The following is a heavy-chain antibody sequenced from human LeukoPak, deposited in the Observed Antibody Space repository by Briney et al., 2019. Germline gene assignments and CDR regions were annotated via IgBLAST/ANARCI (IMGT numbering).Heavy chain of an antibody. CDR2: IYHSGST. CDR1: GYSISSGYY. Sequence: SETLSLTCTVSGYSISSGYYWGWIRQPPGKGLEWIGSIYHSGSTYYNPSLKSRVTISVDTSKNQFSLKLSSVTAADTAVYYCARDSSDCSGGSCYKGAFDIWGQGTMVTVSS. CDR3: ARDSSDCSGGSCYKGAFDI. V-gene: IGHV4-38-2*02. D-gene: IGHD2-15*01. J-gene: IGHJ3*02.